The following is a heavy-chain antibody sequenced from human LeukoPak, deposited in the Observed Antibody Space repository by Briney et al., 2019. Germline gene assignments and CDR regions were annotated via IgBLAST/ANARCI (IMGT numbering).Heavy chain of an antibody. Sequence: PGGSLRLSCAASGFTFTNADMTWVRQAPGKGLEWVGRIKTKPAGGTTDSAAPVKGRFTISRDDSKNTCYLQMNSLKTEDTAVYYCTTSLYSGYDWGSDYWGQGTLVTVSS. CDR3: TTSLYSGYDWGSDY. CDR2: IKTKPAGGTT. V-gene: IGHV3-15*01. J-gene: IGHJ4*02. CDR1: GFTFTNAD. D-gene: IGHD3-16*01.